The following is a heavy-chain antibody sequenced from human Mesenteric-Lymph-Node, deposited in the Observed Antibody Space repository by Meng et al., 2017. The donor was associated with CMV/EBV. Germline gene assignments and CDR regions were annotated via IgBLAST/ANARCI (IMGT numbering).Heavy chain of an antibody. Sequence: ASVKVSCKASGYTFTSYDINWVRQATGQGLEWVGWIDHKRGVTNYAHKFQGRVTIARDTSIMTTYMELSRLTADDTAVYYCAKDGLKDSSGYFYDYWGQGTLVTVSS. V-gene: IGHV1-2*02. CDR3: AKDGLKDSSGYFYDY. D-gene: IGHD3-22*01. CDR2: IDHKRGVT. J-gene: IGHJ4*02. CDR1: GYTFTSYD.